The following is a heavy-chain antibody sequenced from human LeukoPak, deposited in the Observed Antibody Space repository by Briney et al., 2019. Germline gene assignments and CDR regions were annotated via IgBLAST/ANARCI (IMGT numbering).Heavy chain of an antibody. Sequence: PSETLSLTCTVSGGSISSYYWSWIRQPPGKGLEWIGYIYYSGSTNYNPSLKSRVTISVDTSKNQFSLKLSSVTAADTAVYYCARVTGYMIEDYFDYWGQGTLVTVSS. CDR3: ARVTGYMIEDYFDY. CDR1: GGSISSYY. J-gene: IGHJ4*02. CDR2: IYYSGST. V-gene: IGHV4-59*01. D-gene: IGHD3-22*01.